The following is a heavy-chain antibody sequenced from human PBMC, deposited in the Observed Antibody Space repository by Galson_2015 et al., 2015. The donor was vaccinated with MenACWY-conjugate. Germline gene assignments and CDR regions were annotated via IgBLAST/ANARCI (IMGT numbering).Heavy chain of an antibody. CDR1: GFSLSTSGVG. CDR2: IYWDNDK. CDR3: AHREVGYSSGWDQGYFDY. V-gene: IGHV2-5*05. D-gene: IGHD6-19*01. Sequence: PALVKPTQTLMLTCTFSGFSLSTSGVGVGWVRQPPGRALEWLAFIYWDNDKRYDPYLRTRLTITKDTSKNEVVLTMTNMDPVDTATYYCAHREVGYSSGWDQGYFDYWGQGTLVTVSS. J-gene: IGHJ4*02.